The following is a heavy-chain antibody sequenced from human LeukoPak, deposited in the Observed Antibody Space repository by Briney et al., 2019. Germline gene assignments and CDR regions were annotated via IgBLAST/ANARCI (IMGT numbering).Heavy chain of an antibody. J-gene: IGHJ6*02. Sequence: SETLSLTCAVYGGSFSGYYWSWIRQPPGKGLEWIGEINHSGSTIYNPSLKSRVTISVDTSKNQFSLKLSSVTAADTAVYYCARAVGYLQYYYYYGMDVWGQGATVTVSS. CDR1: GGSFSGYY. CDR2: INHSGST. V-gene: IGHV4-34*01. CDR3: ARAVGYLQYYYYYGMDV. D-gene: IGHD5-12*01.